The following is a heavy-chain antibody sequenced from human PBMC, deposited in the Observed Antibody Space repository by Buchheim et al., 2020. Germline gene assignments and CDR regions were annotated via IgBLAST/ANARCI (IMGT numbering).Heavy chain of an antibody. Sequence: QEQLVESGGGVVQPGTSLRLACAASGFPFWAYGMHWVRQAPGKGLEWVAGLSSDGSNTYHADSVKGRFTISRDNPKNSLSLQRNRLRADDTALYYCERGGASSSRDHWGQGTL. D-gene: IGHD6-6*01. V-gene: IGHV3-33*08. CDR2: LSSDGSNT. CDR1: GFPFWAYG. J-gene: IGHJ4*02. CDR3: ERGGASSSRDH.